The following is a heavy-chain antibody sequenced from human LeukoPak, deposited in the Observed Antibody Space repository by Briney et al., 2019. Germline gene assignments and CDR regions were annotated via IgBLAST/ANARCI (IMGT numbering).Heavy chain of an antibody. CDR3: ARHRYRSGSDWIDP. CDR2: MYYSGTT. D-gene: IGHD1-26*01. Sequence: PSETLSLTCTVSGGSISSSSYYWGWTRQPPGKGLEWIGSMYYSGTTYYNPSLKSRVTISVDTSKNQFSLKLSSVTAADTAVYYCARHRYRSGSDWIDPWGQGTLVTVSS. J-gene: IGHJ5*02. V-gene: IGHV4-39*01. CDR1: GGSISSSSYY.